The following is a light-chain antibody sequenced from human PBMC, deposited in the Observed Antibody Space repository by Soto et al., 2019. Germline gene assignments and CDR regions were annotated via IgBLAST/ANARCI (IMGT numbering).Light chain of an antibody. CDR1: SSNIGSNT. Sequence: QPVLTQPPSASGTPGQRVTISCSGSSSNIGSNTVSWYQQLPGTAPKLLIYSNNQRPSGVPDRCSCSKSGTSASLAISGLQSEDEADYYCAAWDDNLNGVVFGGGTKLTVL. CDR2: SNN. V-gene: IGLV1-44*01. CDR3: AAWDDNLNGVV. J-gene: IGLJ2*01.